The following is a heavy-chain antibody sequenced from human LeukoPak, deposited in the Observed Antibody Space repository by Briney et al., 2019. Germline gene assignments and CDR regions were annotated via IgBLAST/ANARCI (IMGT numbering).Heavy chain of an antibody. CDR1: GGSFSGYY. D-gene: IGHD3-22*01. V-gene: IGHV4-34*01. Sequence: SETLSLTCAVYGGSFSGYYWSWIRQPPGKGLEWIGEINHSGSTNYNPSLKSRVTISVDTSKNQFSLKLSSVTAADTAVYYCAKSAERINMIAPRRQRPNYFDYWGQGTLVTVSS. CDR3: AKSAERINMIAPRRQRPNYFDY. CDR2: INHSGST. J-gene: IGHJ4*02.